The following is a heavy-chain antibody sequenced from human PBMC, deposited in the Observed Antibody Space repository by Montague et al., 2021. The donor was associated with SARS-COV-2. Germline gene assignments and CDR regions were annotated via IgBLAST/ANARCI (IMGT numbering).Heavy chain of an antibody. J-gene: IGHJ6*03. V-gene: IGHV4-61*02. Sequence: TLSLTCTVSGDSITSKTHYWDWVRQPAGKGLEWIGRLLTSGATNFNPSLKSRLTISRDTSKNEFYLKLSSVTAADTAVYYCARDSPHFAFWRGHYGDKYYLDIWGKGTTVTVS. CDR2: LLTSGAT. D-gene: IGHD3-3*01. CDR1: GDSITSKTHY. CDR3: ARDSPHFAFWRGHYGDKYYLDI.